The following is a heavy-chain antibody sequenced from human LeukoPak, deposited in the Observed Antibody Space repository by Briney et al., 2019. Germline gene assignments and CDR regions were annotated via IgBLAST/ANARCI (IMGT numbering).Heavy chain of an antibody. CDR3: ARDLHLAAAGTVNDWFDP. CDR2: IYYSGST. CDR1: GGSISSGGYY. D-gene: IGHD6-13*01. Sequence: PSQTLSLTCTVSGGSISSGGYYWRWIRQHPGKGLEWIGYIYYSGSTYYNPSLKSRVTISVDTSKNQFSLKLSSVTAADTAVYYCARDLHLAAAGTVNDWFDPWGQGTLVTVSS. V-gene: IGHV4-31*03. J-gene: IGHJ5*02.